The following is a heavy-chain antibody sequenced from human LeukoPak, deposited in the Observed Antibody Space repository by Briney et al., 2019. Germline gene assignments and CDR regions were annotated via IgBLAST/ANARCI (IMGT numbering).Heavy chain of an antibody. CDR1: GFTFSTSG. Sequence: GGSLRLSCAASGFTFSTSGMHWIRQAPGKGLEWVANIKQDGSEKYYVDSVKGRFTISRDNAKNSLYLQMNSLRAEDTAVYYCARTTMVRGVWFDYWGQGTLVTVSS. V-gene: IGHV3-7*01. CDR3: ARTTMVRGVWFDY. J-gene: IGHJ4*02. D-gene: IGHD3-10*01. CDR2: IKQDGSEK.